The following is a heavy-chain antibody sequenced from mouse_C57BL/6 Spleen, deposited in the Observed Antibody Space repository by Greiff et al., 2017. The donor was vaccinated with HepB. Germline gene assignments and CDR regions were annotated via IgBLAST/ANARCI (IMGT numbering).Heavy chain of an antibody. V-gene: IGHV1-69*01. CDR2: IDPSDSYT. Sequence: VQLQQSGAELVMPGASVKLSCKASGYTFTSYWMHWVKQRPGQGLEWIGEIDPSDSYTNYNQKFKGKSTLTVDKSSSTAYMQLSSLTSEDSAVYYCARLSKSLSMDYWGQGTSVTVSS. CDR1: GYTFTSYW. J-gene: IGHJ4*01. CDR3: ARLSKSLSMDY. D-gene: IGHD2-5*01.